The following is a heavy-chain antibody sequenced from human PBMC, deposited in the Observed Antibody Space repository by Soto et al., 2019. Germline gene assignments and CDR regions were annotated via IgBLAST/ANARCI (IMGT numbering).Heavy chain of an antibody. Sequence: GASVKVSCKASGYTFTSYYMHWVRQAPGQGLEWMGIINPSGGSTSYAQKFQGRVTMTRDTSTSTVYMELSSLRSEDTAVYYCAREEIGYFGEVYGKDVWGQGTTVTVSS. J-gene: IGHJ6*01. CDR1: GYTFTSYY. D-gene: IGHD3-10*01. CDR2: INPSGGST. CDR3: AREEIGYFGEVYGKDV. V-gene: IGHV1-46*01.